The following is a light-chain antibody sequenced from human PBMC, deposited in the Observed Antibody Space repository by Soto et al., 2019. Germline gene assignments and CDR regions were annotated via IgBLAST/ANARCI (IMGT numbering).Light chain of an antibody. CDR3: MQGTHWPPYT. CDR2: LVS. Sequence: DIVLTQSPLSLTVTPGESASISCTSSESLLHRNGNTLLDWYLQKPGQSPQLLIYLVSRRAPGVPDRFSGGGSGSDFTLKISRVEAEDVGVYYCMQGTHWPPYTFGQGTKLEIK. V-gene: IGKV2-28*01. J-gene: IGKJ2*01. CDR1: ESLLHRNGNTL.